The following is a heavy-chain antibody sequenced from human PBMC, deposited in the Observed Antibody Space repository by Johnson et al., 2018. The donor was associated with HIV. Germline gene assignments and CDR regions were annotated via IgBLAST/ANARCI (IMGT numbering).Heavy chain of an antibody. CDR1: GFSFSRYA. V-gene: IGHV3-30-3*01. D-gene: IGHD4-23*01. CDR3: AKESETEGGNIGFQHAFDI. Sequence: QVQLVESGGGVVQPGRSLRLSCEASGFSFSRYAMHWVRQAPGKGLEWVAVISYYGNNKYYADSVKGRFTVSSDNSKNTLYLQMNSRRADDTAVYYCAKESETEGGNIGFQHAFDIWGQGTMVTVSS. CDR2: ISYYGNNK. J-gene: IGHJ3*02.